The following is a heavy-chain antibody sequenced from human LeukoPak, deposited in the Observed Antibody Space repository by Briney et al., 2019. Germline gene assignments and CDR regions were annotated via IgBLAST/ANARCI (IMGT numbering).Heavy chain of an antibody. J-gene: IGHJ4*02. Sequence: ASVKVSCKASGYSFTTYGISWVRQAPGQGLEWMGWISANNNNTDNVQKLQGRVTMTTDTSTSTAYMELRSLRSDDTAVYYCAREPPATGYYDYWGQGTLVTVSS. CDR1: GYSFTTYG. V-gene: IGHV1-18*01. CDR2: ISANNNNT. D-gene: IGHD3-9*01. CDR3: AREPPATGYYDY.